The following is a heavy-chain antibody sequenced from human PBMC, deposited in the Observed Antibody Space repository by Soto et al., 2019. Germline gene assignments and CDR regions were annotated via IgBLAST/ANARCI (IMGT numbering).Heavy chain of an antibody. D-gene: IGHD3-3*02. V-gene: IGHV5-51*01. J-gene: IGHJ4*02. Sequence: GESLKISCKGFGYNFATYWIAWVRQMPGEGLEWMGIIYPGDSDTRYSPSFQGQVTISADKSISTAYLQWSSLKASDTAMYYCARHREGGKGWLELAYWGQGTLVTVSS. CDR1: GYNFATYW. CDR2: IYPGDSDT. CDR3: ARHREGGKGWLELAY.